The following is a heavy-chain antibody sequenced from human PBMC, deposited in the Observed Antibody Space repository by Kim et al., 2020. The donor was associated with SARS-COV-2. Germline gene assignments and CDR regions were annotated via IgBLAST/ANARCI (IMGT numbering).Heavy chain of an antibody. Sequence: GGSLRLSCAASGFTFSSYSMNWVRQAPGKGLEWVSYISSSSSTIYYADSVKGRFTISRDNAKNSLYLQMNSLRDEDTAVYYCARDPLRGSGSYTYYYYGMDVWGQGTTVTVSS. V-gene: IGHV3-48*02. CDR3: ARDPLRGSGSYTYYYYGMDV. D-gene: IGHD3-10*01. CDR1: GFTFSSYS. J-gene: IGHJ6*02. CDR2: ISSSSSTI.